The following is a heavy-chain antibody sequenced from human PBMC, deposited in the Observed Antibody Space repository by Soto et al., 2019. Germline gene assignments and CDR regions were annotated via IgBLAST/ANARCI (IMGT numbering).Heavy chain of an antibody. D-gene: IGHD3-16*01. CDR2: ISAYNGNT. J-gene: IGHJ4*02. Sequence: QVQLVQSGAEVKKPGASVKVSCKASGYTFTSYGIIWVRQAPGQGLEWMGWISAYNGNTNYAQKLQGRVTMTTDTSTSTAYMELRSLRSDDTAVYYCARVSSILIMITFGGGFDYWGQGTLVTVSS. V-gene: IGHV1-18*01. CDR1: GYTFTSYG. CDR3: ARVSSILIMITFGGGFDY.